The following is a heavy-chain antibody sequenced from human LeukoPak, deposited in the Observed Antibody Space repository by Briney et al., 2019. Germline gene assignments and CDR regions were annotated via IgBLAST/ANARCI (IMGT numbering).Heavy chain of an antibody. CDR2: ITIKSVT. Sequence: GRSLRLSCTASGFTFDRHAMNWVRQAPGKGTEWVSSITIKSVTYYADSVKGRFTISRDDSQNTLYLQMNSLRAEDTAVYYCAKIGHPSGAYYFDHWGQGTLVTVSS. D-gene: IGHD7-27*01. J-gene: IGHJ4*02. CDR1: GFTFDRHA. CDR3: AKIGHPSGAYYFDH. V-gene: IGHV3-23*01.